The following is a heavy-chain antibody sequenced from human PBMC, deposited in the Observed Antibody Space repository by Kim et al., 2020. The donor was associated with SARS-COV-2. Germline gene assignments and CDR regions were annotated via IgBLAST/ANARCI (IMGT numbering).Heavy chain of an antibody. V-gene: IGHV1-18*01. J-gene: IGHJ6*02. CDR2: ISAYNGNT. Sequence: ASVKVSCKASGYTFTSYGISWVRQAPGQGLEWMGWISAYNGNTNYAQKLQGRVTMTTDTSTSTAYMELRSLRSDDTAVYYCARDVLVGYRYYYYGMDVWGQGTTVPVSS. D-gene: IGHD2-21*01. CDR3: ARDVLVGYRYYYYGMDV. CDR1: GYTFTSYG.